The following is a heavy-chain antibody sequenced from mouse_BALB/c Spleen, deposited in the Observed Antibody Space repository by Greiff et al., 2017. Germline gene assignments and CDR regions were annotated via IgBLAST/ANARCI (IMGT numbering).Heavy chain of an antibody. CDR1: GFTFNTYT. Sequence: EVMLVESGGGLVQPKGSLKLSCAASGFTFNTYTMNWVRQAPGKGLEWVARIRSKSNNYATYYADSVKDRFTISRDDSQSMLYLQMNNLKTEDTAMYYCVKGGYFDYWGQGTTLTVSS. CDR2: IRSKSNNYAT. V-gene: IGHV10-1*02. J-gene: IGHJ2*01. CDR3: VKGGYFDY.